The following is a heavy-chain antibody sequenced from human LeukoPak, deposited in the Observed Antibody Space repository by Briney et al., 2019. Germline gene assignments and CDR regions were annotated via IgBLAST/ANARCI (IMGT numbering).Heavy chain of an antibody. CDR3: AIVILGSRSTHFDY. CDR1: GFTFSSYS. V-gene: IGHV3-48*02. D-gene: IGHD3-3*01. Sequence: GGSPRLSCAAFGFTFSSYSVSWVRQAPGKGLEWVSYISSSSSSISYADSVKGRFTFSRDNAKNSLYLQMNSLRDEDTAVYYCAIVILGSRSTHFDYWGQGTLVTVSS. J-gene: IGHJ4*02. CDR2: ISSSSSSI.